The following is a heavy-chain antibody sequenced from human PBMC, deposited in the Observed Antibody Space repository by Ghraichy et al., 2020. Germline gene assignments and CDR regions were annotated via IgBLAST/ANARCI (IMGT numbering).Heavy chain of an antibody. Sequence: GGSPRLSCAASGFTFSHYWIHWVRQAPGQGLVWVSRIDGDGSGTSYADSVKGRFTISRDNAKNTAYLQMNSLRVEDTAVYYCTSLFEIWGQGTMVSVSS. CDR2: IDGDGSGT. CDR1: GFTFSHYW. CDR3: TSLFEI. V-gene: IGHV3-74*01. J-gene: IGHJ3*02.